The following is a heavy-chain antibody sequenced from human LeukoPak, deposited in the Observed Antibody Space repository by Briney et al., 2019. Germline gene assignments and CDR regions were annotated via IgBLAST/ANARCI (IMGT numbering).Heavy chain of an antibody. CDR2: IYYSGST. J-gene: IGHJ3*02. CDR1: GGSISSYY. D-gene: IGHD6-13*01. V-gene: IGHV4-59*01. CDR3: ARTPQQLVHAFDI. Sequence: KPSETLSLTCTVSGGSISSYYWSWIRQPPGKGLEWIGYIYYSGSTNYNPSLKSRVTISVDTSKNQFSLKLSSVTAADTAVYYCARTPQQLVHAFDIWGQGTMVIVSS.